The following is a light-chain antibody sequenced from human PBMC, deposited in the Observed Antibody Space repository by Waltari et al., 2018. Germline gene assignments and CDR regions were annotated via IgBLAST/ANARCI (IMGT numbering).Light chain of an antibody. CDR3: AAWDTSLRGHVI. V-gene: IGLV1-47*01. CDR1: NSTIGVNY. CDR2: RHS. J-gene: IGLJ2*01. Sequence: QSGLTQPPSASGTPGQRVTISCSESNSTIGVNYVYWYPQFPGTAPNLLIYRHSRRPSGVSDRFSGSKSGASASLAISGLRSEDEADYYCAAWDTSLRGHVIFGGGTKLTVV.